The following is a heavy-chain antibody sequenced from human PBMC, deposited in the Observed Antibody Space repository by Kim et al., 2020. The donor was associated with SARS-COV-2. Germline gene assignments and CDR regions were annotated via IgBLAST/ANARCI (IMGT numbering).Heavy chain of an antibody. CDR1: GFTFSRYD. V-gene: IGHV3-48*03. Sequence: GGSLRLSCAASGFTFSRYDMNWVRQAPGKGLEWVSSIDLRGSTIYYADSVKGRFTISRDNAKNSLFLQMDSLRAEDTAMYYCASDDSGGNSFVDGLDMGGRGTMVIVSS. D-gene: IGHD2-21*02. CDR3: ASDDSGGNSFVDGLDM. CDR2: IDLRGSTI. J-gene: IGHJ3*02.